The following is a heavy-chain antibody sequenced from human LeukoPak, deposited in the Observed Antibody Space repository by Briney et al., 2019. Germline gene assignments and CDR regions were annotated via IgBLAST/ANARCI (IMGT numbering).Heavy chain of an antibody. V-gene: IGHV3-30*02. CDR2: IRYDGSNK. Sequence: GGSLRLSCAASGFTFSSYGMHWVRQAPGKGLEWVAFIRYDGSNKYYADSVKGRFTISRNNSKSTLYIQMNSLRAEDTAVYYCARAKPKNMVRGLIMRRESRYYFDYWGQGTLVTVSS. CDR1: GFTFSSYG. D-gene: IGHD3-10*01. CDR3: ARAKPKNMVRGLIMRRESRYYFDY. J-gene: IGHJ4*02.